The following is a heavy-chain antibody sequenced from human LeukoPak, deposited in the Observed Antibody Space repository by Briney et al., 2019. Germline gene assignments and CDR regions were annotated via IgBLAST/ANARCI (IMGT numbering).Heavy chain of an antibody. Sequence: SETLSLTCTVSGYSISSGYYWGWIRQPPGKGLEWIGSIYHSGSTYYNPSLKSRVTISVDTSKNQFSLKLSSVSDADTAVYYCARCIEPAGHDGYFDLWGRGTLITVSS. J-gene: IGHJ2*01. D-gene: IGHD6-13*01. CDR1: GYSISSGYY. CDR3: ARCIEPAGHDGYFDL. V-gene: IGHV4-38-2*02. CDR2: IYHSGST.